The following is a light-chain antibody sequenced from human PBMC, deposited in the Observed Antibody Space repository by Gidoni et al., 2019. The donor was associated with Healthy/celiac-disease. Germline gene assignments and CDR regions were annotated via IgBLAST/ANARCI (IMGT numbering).Light chain of an antibody. J-gene: IGKJ4*01. V-gene: IGKV1-8*01. CDR1: QGISSY. Sequence: AIRMTKSPSSCSASTGDRVTITCRASQGISSYLAWYQQKPGKAPKLLIYAASTLQSGVPSRFSGSGSGTDFTLTISCLQSEDFATYYCQQYYRYPTFGGGTKVEI. CDR3: QQYYRYPT. CDR2: AAS.